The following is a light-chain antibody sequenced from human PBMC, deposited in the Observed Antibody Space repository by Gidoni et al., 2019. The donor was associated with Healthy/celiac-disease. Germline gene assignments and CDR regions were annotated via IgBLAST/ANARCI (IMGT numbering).Light chain of an antibody. CDR3: QQYGSSPWT. CDR2: GAS. Sequence: EIVLTQSPGTLSLSPGERATLSCRASQSVSSSYLAWYQQKPGQAPRLLIDGASSRATGIPDRFSGSGSGPDFTLTVSRLEPEDFAVYYCQQYGSSPWTFGQXTKVEIK. J-gene: IGKJ1*01. CDR1: QSVSSSY. V-gene: IGKV3-20*01.